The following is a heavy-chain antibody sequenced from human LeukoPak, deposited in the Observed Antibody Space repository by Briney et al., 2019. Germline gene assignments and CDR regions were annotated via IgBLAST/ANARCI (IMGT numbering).Heavy chain of an antibody. J-gene: IGHJ4*02. Sequence: GRSLRLSCAASGFTFSSYGMHWVRQAPGKGLEWVAVIWYDGSNKYYADFVKGRFTISRDNSKNTLYLQMNSLRAEDTAVYYCARGQYCTSSGCYGPFDYWGQGVLVTVSS. V-gene: IGHV3-33*01. D-gene: IGHD2-2*01. CDR3: ARGQYCTSSGCYGPFDY. CDR2: IWYDGSNK. CDR1: GFTFSSYG.